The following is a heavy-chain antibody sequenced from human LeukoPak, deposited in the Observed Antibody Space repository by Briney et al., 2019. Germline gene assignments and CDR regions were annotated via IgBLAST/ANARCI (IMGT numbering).Heavy chain of an antibody. D-gene: IGHD5-18*01. Sequence: GASVKVSCTASGGTFSSYAISWVRQAPGQGLEWMGGIIPIFGTANYAQKFQGRVTITADESTSTAYMELSSLRSEDTAVYYCARDDLSGIQLPDYWGQGTLVTVSS. J-gene: IGHJ4*02. CDR1: GGTFSSYA. CDR3: ARDDLSGIQLPDY. CDR2: IIPIFGTA. V-gene: IGHV1-69*13.